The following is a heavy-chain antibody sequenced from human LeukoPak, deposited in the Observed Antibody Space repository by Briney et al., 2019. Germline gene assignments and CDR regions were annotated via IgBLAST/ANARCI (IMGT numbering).Heavy chain of an antibody. J-gene: IGHJ5*02. V-gene: IGHV4-34*01. D-gene: IGHD1-14*01. CDR2: INHSGST. CDR3: ARVCCWNHARGGHNWFDP. Sequence: SETLSLTCAVYGGSFSGYYWSWIRQPPGKGLEWIGGINHSGSTNYNPSLKSRVTISVDTSKNQFSLKLSSVTAADTAVYYCARVCCWNHARGGHNWFDPWGQGTLVTVSS. CDR1: GGSFSGYY.